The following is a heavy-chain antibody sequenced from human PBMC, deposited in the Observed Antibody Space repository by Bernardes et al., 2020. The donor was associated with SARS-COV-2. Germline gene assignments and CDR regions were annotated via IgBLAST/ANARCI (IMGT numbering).Heavy chain of an antibody. V-gene: IGHV3-66*01. Sequence: GGSLRLSCAASGFTVSTNYMSWVRQAPGKGLEWVSVIYSGGSTYYADSVKGRFTFSRDTSKNTVSLHMNSLRAEDTAVYYCGRSLVYRGEGTLVTVSS. CDR2: IYSGGST. D-gene: IGHD1-20*01. J-gene: IGHJ4*02. CDR3: GRSLVY. CDR1: GFTVSTNY.